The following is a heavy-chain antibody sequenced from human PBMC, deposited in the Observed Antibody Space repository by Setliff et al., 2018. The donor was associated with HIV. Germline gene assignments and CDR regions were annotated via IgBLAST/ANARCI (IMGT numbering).Heavy chain of an antibody. Sequence: GGSLRLSCAASGFTFNHHWMHWVRQAPGKGLVWVSRINSDGSDITYAGSVKGRFTISRDNSKSTVSLQMNSLRSEDTAVYYCSRVGTLIDHPWDYFDFWGQGTLVTVSS. CDR1: GFTFNHHW. CDR2: INSDGSDI. J-gene: IGHJ4*02. D-gene: IGHD3-22*01. V-gene: IGHV3-74*01. CDR3: SRVGTLIDHPWDYFDF.